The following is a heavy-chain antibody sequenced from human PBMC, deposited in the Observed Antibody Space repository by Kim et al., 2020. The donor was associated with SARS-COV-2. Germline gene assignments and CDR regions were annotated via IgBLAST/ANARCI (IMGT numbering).Heavy chain of an antibody. D-gene: IGHD2-2*02. CDR3: ATHCSSSTCYNRFDP. Sequence: SETLSLTCAVYGGSFSDQFWSWIRQPPGKGLEWIGEVHHSGGTKYNPSLKSRVAISVDTSKTQVSLRLSSVTAADTAVYYCATHCSSSTCYNRFDPWGQGTLVTVPS. CDR2: VHHSGGT. J-gene: IGHJ5*02. CDR1: GGSFSDQF. V-gene: IGHV4-34*01.